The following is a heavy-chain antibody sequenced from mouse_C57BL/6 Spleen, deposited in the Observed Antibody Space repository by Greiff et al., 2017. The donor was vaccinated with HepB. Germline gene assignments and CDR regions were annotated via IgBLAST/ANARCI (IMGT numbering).Heavy chain of an antibody. CDR1: GYAFSSSW. CDR2: IYPGDGAT. CDR3: AALDGSSPYYFDY. D-gene: IGHD1-1*01. Sequence: VQLQQSGPELVKPGASVKISCKASGYAFSSSWMNWVKQRPGKGLEWIGRIYPGDGATNYNGKFTGKATLTADKSSSTADMQLSSLTSEDSAVYFCAALDGSSPYYFDYWGQGTTLTVSS. V-gene: IGHV1-82*01. J-gene: IGHJ2*01.